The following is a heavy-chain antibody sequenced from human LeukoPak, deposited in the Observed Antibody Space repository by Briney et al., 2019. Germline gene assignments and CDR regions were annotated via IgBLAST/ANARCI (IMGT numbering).Heavy chain of an antibody. Sequence: QPGGSLRLXCAASGFTFSTYWMHWGRQVPGKGLLWVSRIKTDGSTTNYADSVKGRFTIFRDNAKNTLSLQMDSLRAEDTAVYYCVREGWEYWGQGTLVTVSS. V-gene: IGHV3-74*01. D-gene: IGHD1-26*01. CDR1: GFTFSTYW. J-gene: IGHJ4*02. CDR3: VREGWEY. CDR2: IKTDGSTT.